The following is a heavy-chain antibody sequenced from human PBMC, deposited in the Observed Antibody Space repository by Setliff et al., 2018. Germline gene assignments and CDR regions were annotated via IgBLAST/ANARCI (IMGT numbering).Heavy chain of an antibody. CDR1: GYTFTSYD. D-gene: IGHD6-13*01. Sequence: ASVKVSCKASGYTFTSYDINWVRQATGQGLEWMGWMNPNSGNTGYAQKFQGRVTMTRNTSISTAYMELSSLRSEDTAVYYCARVQSSSWYYYYYGMDVWGQGTTVT. CDR3: ARVQSSSWYYYYYGMDV. J-gene: IGHJ6*02. V-gene: IGHV1-8*02. CDR2: MNPNSGNT.